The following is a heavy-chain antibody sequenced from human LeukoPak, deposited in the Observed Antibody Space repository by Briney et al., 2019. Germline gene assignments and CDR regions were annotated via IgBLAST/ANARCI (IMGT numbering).Heavy chain of an antibody. V-gene: IGHV3-7*01. Sequence: GGSLRLSCTASGVTFSNYWMSWVRRAPRKGLEWVANIKEDGGEKNYVDSVRGRFTITRDNSRNSLYLQMNSLRGEDTAVYYCATERRGSSTYDGKEAFDFWGQGTLVTVSS. D-gene: IGHD6-13*01. CDR1: GVTFSNYW. J-gene: IGHJ4*02. CDR3: ATERRGSSTYDGKEAFDF. CDR2: IKEDGGEK.